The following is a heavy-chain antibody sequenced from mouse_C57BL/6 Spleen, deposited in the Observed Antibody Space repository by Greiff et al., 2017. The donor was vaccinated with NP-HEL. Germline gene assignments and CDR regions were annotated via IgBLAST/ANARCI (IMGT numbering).Heavy chain of an antibody. CDR1: GYSITSGYY. J-gene: IGHJ1*03. D-gene: IGHD2-3*01. Sequence: EVKLMESGPGLVKPSQSLSLTCSVTGYSITSGYYWNWIRQFPGNKLEWMGYISYDGSNNYNPSLQNRISITRETSKNQFCLKLNSGTTEDTATYYCARDGGLLRYFEVWGTGTTVTVSS. CDR3: ARDGGLLRYFEV. V-gene: IGHV3-6*01. CDR2: ISYDGSN.